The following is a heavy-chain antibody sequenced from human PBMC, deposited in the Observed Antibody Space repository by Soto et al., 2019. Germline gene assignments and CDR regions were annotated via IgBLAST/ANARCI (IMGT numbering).Heavy chain of an antibody. D-gene: IGHD3-22*01. Sequence: QVQLVQSGAEVKKPGASVKVSCKASGYTFTSYGISWVRQAPGQGLEWMGWISAYNGKTNYAQKLQGRVTMTTDTTTSTAYLEMRSPRSADTAVYSCARDSLMIDVSDAFDILGQGTMVTVSS. V-gene: IGHV1-18*01. J-gene: IGHJ3*02. CDR2: ISAYNGKT. CDR1: GYTFTSYG. CDR3: ARDSLMIDVSDAFDI.